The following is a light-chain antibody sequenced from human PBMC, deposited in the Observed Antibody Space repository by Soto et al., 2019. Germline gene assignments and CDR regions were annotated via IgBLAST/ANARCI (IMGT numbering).Light chain of an antibody. Sequence: DIQMTQVPSTPSASVRDKITNNCRASQSISTWLAWYQQKPGRTPKLLIRKASSLESGVPSRFSGSGSGTEFTLTISSLQPDDFATYYCQQYTSYLYTFGQGTKVDIK. V-gene: IGKV1-5*03. CDR3: QQYTSYLYT. J-gene: IGKJ2*01. CDR1: QSISTW. CDR2: KAS.